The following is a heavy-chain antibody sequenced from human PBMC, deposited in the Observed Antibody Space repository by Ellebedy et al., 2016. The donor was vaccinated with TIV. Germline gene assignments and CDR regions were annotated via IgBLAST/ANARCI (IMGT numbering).Heavy chain of an antibody. CDR2: IYYSGST. CDR3: ARSWLAESPTMYYFDY. D-gene: IGHD3-10*02. V-gene: IGHV4-59*01. Sequence: MPSETLSLTCTVSGGSISSYYWSWIRQPPGKGLEWIGYIYYSGSTNYNPSLKSRVTISVDTSKNQFSLKLSSVTAADTAVYYCARSWLAESPTMYYFDYWGQGTLVTVSS. CDR1: GGSISSYY. J-gene: IGHJ4*02.